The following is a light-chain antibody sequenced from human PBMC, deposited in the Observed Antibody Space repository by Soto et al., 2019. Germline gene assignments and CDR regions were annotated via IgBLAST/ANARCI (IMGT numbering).Light chain of an antibody. V-gene: IGKV1-39*01. CDR3: QQANSFPPIT. CDR1: QSISSY. J-gene: IGKJ3*01. Sequence: DIQMTQSPSSLSASVGDRVTITCRASQSISSYLNWYQQKPGKAPKLLIYAASSLQSGVPSRFSGSGSGTDFTLTISSLQPEDFATYYCQQANSFPPITFGPGTKVDIK. CDR2: AAS.